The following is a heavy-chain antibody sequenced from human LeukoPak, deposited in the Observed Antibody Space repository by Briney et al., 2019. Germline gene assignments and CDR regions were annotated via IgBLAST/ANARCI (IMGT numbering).Heavy chain of an antibody. CDR2: IWYDGSNK. Sequence: PGRSLRLSCAASGFTFSNYGMHWVRQAPGKGLEWVAVIWYDGSNKYYADSVKGRSTISRDNSKNTLYLQMNSLRAEDTAEYYCAGNYGPYYFDYWGQGTLVTVSS. CDR1: GFTFSNYG. J-gene: IGHJ4*02. V-gene: IGHV3-33*01. CDR3: AGNYGPYYFDY. D-gene: IGHD3-10*01.